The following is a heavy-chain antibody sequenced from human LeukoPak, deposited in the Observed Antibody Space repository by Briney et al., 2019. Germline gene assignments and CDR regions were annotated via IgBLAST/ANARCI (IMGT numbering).Heavy chain of an antibody. D-gene: IGHD3-22*01. Sequence: SVKVSWKASGGTFSSYAISWVRQAPGQGLEWMGGIIPIFGTANYAQKFQGRVTITAGESTSTAYMELSSLRSEDTAVYYCARVKPGSNSGYYFDAFDIWGQGTMVTVSS. V-gene: IGHV1-69*13. CDR1: GGTFSSYA. CDR3: ARVKPGSNSGYYFDAFDI. CDR2: IIPIFGTA. J-gene: IGHJ3*02.